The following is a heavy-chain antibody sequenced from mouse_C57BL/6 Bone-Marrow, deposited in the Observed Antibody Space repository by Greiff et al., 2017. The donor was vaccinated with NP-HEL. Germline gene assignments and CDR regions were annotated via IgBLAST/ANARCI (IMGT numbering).Heavy chain of an antibody. CDR3: TTEGWDYQYYYAMDY. V-gene: IGHV1-15*01. D-gene: IGHD3-3*01. Sequence: VQLQQSGAELVRPGASVTLSCKASGYTFTDYEMHWVKQTPVHGLEWIGAIDPETGGTAYNQKFKGKAILTADKSSSTAYMELRSLTSEDSAVYYCTTEGWDYQYYYAMDYWGQGTSVTVSS. CDR1: GYTFTDYE. J-gene: IGHJ4*01. CDR2: IDPETGGT.